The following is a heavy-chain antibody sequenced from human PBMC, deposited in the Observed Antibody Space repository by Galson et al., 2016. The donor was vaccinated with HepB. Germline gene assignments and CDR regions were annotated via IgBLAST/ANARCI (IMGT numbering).Heavy chain of an antibody. J-gene: IGHJ4*02. Sequence: TLSLTCTVSGGSVSSGNYYWSWIRQPPGKALEWLALIDWDGDQYYTTSLKTRLTISKDTSKNQVLLTMTNMDPVDTATYYCARFDFGGNFLDYWGQGTLVTVSS. D-gene: IGHD4-23*01. CDR2: IDWDGDQ. CDR3: ARFDFGGNFLDY. CDR1: GGSVSSGNYY. V-gene: IGHV2-70*18.